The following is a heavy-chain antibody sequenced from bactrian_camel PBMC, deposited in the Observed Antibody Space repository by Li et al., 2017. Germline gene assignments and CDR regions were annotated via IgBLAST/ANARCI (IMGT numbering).Heavy chain of an antibody. Sequence: HVQLVESGGGLVQAGGSLRLSCGSSSGHTGRMYCMAWFRLAPGKEREGVVAPASDGSTWYADSVKGRFTISKDDLKDTLYLQMNSLKPEDTAVYYCAADLLRPPWSQAQFRYWGQGTQVTVS. V-gene: IGHV3S57*01. CDR2: PASDGST. J-gene: IGHJ6*01. CDR3: AADLLRPPWSQAQFRY. CDR1: GHTGRMYC. D-gene: IGHD1*01.